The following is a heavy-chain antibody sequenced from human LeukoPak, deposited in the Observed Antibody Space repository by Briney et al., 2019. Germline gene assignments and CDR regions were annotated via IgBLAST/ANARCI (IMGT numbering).Heavy chain of an antibody. D-gene: IGHD1-1*01. CDR3: ARVDDDDAFDI. Sequence: GGSLRLSCAASGFTFRDYYMSWIRQAPGKGLEWVSYISSSGSTIYYADSVKGRFTISRDNAKNSLYLQMNSLRAEDTAVYYCARVDDDDAFDIWGQGTMVTVSS. CDR1: GFTFRDYY. J-gene: IGHJ3*02. V-gene: IGHV3-11*01. CDR2: ISSSGSTI.